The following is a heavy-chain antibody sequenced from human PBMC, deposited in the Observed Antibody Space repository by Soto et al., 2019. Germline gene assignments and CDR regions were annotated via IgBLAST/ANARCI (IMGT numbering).Heavy chain of an antibody. V-gene: IGHV4-39*01. J-gene: IGHJ4*02. Sequence: SETLSLTCTVSGGSISSSSYYWGWIRQPPGKGLEWIGSIYYSGSTYYNPSLKSRVTISVDTSKNQFSLKLSSVTAADTAVYYCARRIVVVPAAMVDCWGQGTLVTVSS. D-gene: IGHD2-2*01. CDR1: GGSISSSSYY. CDR3: ARRIVVVPAAMVDC. CDR2: IYYSGST.